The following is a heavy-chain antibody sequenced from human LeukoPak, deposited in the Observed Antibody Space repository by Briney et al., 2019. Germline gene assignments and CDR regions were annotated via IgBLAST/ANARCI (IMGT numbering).Heavy chain of an antibody. CDR2: FDPEDGET. D-gene: IGHD3-9*01. J-gene: IGHJ4*02. V-gene: IGHV1-24*01. CDR3: ARGLRTRVGYDILTGYYLFDY. CDR1: GYTLTELS. Sequence: ASVKVSCKVSGYTLTELSMHWVRQAPGKGLEWMGGFDPEDGETIYAQKFQGRVTMTRNTSISTAYMELSSLRSEDTAVYYCARGLRTRVGYDILTGYYLFDYWGQGTLVTVSS.